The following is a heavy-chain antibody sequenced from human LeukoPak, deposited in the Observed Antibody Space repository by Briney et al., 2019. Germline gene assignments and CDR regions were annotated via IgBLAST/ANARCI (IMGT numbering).Heavy chain of an antibody. J-gene: IGHJ4*02. CDR1: GFTVYNNY. CDR3: ARDGGEAVAGTVYYFDY. CDR2: IKQDGSEK. Sequence: GGSLRLSCEASGFTVYNNYMGWVRQAPGKGLEWVANIKQDGSEKYYVDSVKGRFTISRDNAKNSLYLQMNSLRAEDTAVYYCARDGGEAVAGTVYYFDYWGQGTLVTVSS. D-gene: IGHD6-19*01. V-gene: IGHV3-7*01.